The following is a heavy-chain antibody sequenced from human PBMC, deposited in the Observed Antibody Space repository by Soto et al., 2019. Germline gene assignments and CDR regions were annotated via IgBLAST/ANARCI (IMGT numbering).Heavy chain of an antibody. Sequence: EVQLVESGGGLVQPGGSLRLSCAASGFTFSSYDMHWVRQATGKGLEWVSAIGTAGDTYYPGSVKGRFTISRENAKNSLSFQRNSRGAGDPAVYSGARAPGVVRGFTPLNSYDGRHVWGQGTTVTVSS. D-gene: IGHD3-10*01. CDR2: IGTAGDT. J-gene: IGHJ6*02. V-gene: IGHV3-13*01. CDR3: ARAPGVVRGFTPLNSYDGRHV. CDR1: GFTFSSYD.